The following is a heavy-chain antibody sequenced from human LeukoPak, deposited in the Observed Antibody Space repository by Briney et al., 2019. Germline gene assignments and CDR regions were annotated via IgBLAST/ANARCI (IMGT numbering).Heavy chain of an antibody. CDR1: GYTFTSYY. D-gene: IGHD2-2*03. Sequence: ASLKVSCKASGYTFTSYYMRWVRQAPGRGLEWMGIINPSGGSTSYAQKFQGRVTMTRDTSTSTVYMELSSLRSEDTAVYYCARDFGYCSSTSCYRGYYYYMDVWGKGTTVTVSS. V-gene: IGHV1-46*03. CDR3: ARDFGYCSSTSCYRGYYYYMDV. CDR2: INPSGGST. J-gene: IGHJ6*03.